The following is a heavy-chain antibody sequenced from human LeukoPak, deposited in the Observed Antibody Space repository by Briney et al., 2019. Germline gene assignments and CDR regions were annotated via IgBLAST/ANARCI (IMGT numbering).Heavy chain of an antibody. J-gene: IGHJ5*02. CDR1: GXTLSTYP. CDR2: INSNGGST. Sequence: GGSLRLSCSTSGXTLSTYPLHWVRQAPGKGLKYVSAINSNGGSTYYADSVKGRFTISRDNSKNTLYLQMSSLRAEDTAVYYCVRSSGYYDPWGQGTLVTVSS. V-gene: IGHV3-64D*09. CDR3: VRSSGYYDP. D-gene: IGHD6-19*01.